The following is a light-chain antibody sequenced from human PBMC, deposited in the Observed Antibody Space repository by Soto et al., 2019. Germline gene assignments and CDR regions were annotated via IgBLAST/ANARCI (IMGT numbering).Light chain of an antibody. CDR1: SSDSGTYKY. V-gene: IGLV2-14*01. CDR2: EVS. CDR3: SSYTTIKTVV. Sequence: QSALTQPASVSGSPGQSITISCTGTSSDSGTYKYVSCFQHHPVKAPKLIIFEVSNRPSGIAGRFSGFKSANTAYLTISGGHPEDEADYHCSSYTTIKTVVFGGGTQLTVL. J-gene: IGLJ2*01.